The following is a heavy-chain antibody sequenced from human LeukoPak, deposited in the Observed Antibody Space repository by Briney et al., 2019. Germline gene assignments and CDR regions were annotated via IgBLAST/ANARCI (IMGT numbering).Heavy chain of an antibody. CDR2: IYYSGST. CDR3: AKESQLWFSYFDY. J-gene: IGHJ4*02. D-gene: IGHD5-18*01. V-gene: IGHV4-59*01. Sequence: SETLSLTCTVSGGSISSYYWSWIRQPPGKGLEWIGYIYYSGSTNYNPSLKSRVTISVDTSKNQFSLKLSSVTAADTAVYYCAKESQLWFSYFDYWGQGTLVTVSS. CDR1: GGSISSYY.